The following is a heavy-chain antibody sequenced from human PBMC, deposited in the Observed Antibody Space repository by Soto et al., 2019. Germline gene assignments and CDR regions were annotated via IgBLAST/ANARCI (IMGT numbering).Heavy chain of an antibody. J-gene: IGHJ6*02. CDR1: GFIFSDYD. CDR2: ISNSGIT. V-gene: IGHV3-11*05. CDR3: ARENYYKMDV. Sequence: QVQLVESGGGLVKPGGSLRLSCAASGFIFSDYDMTWIRQSPGKGLEWISYISNSGITNYADSVKGRFTISRDNAKNSLSLQMDSLRAEDTAVYYCARENYYKMDVWGQGTTVTVSS.